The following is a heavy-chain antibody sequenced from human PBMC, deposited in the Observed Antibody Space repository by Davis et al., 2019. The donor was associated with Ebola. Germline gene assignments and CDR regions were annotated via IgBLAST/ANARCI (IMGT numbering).Heavy chain of an antibody. Sequence: SVKVSCKASGGTFSSYAISWVRQAPGQGLEWMGGIIPIFGTANYAQKFQGRVTITADESTSTAYMELSSLRSEDTAVYYCARDRTVREYYFDYWGQGTLVTVSS. CDR1: GGTFSSYA. J-gene: IGHJ4*02. V-gene: IGHV1-69*13. D-gene: IGHD5-24*01. CDR2: IIPIFGTA. CDR3: ARDRTVREYYFDY.